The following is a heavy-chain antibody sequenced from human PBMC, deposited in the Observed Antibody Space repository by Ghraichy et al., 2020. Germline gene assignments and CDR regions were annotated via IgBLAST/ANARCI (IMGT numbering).Heavy chain of an antibody. CDR1: GYTFTGYY. V-gene: IGHV1-2*02. Sequence: ASVNSCKASGYTFTGYYMHWVRQAPGQGLEWMGWINPNSGGTNYAQKFQGRGTMTRDTSISTAYMELSRLRSDDTAVYYCARAYYDSSGYSPHGYWGQGTLVTVSS. D-gene: IGHD3-22*01. CDR3: ARAYYDSSGYSPHGY. CDR2: INPNSGGT. J-gene: IGHJ4*02.